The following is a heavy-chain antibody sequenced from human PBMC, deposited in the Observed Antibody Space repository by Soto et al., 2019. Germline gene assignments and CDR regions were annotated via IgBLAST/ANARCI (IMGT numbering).Heavy chain of an antibody. CDR1: GFTFSNTW. CDR3: STIIVATARARFDP. V-gene: IGHV3-15*07. Sequence: EEELVQSGGGLVKPGGSLRLSCAASGFTFSNTWMTWVRQAPGKGLEWVGRIKSNPDGGTTDYAASVKGRFTISRDDPQKTLFLHMSSLRTEDTAVYYCSTIIVATARARFDPWGQGTLVTVSS. D-gene: IGHD2-21*01. J-gene: IGHJ5*02. CDR2: IKSNPDGGTT.